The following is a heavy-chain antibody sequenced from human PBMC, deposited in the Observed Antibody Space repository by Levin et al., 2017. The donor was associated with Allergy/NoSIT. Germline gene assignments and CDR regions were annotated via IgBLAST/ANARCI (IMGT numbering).Heavy chain of an antibody. CDR1: GGSISSGDYY. CDR3: ARDDPSYYYDSSSYYHDAFDI. D-gene: IGHD3-22*01. J-gene: IGHJ3*02. V-gene: IGHV4-30-4*01. CDR2: IYSSGST. Sequence: SQTLSLTCTVSGGSISSGDYYWSWIRQPPGKGLEWIGYIYSSGSTYYNPSLKSRVTISVDTSKNQFSLKLRSVTAADTAVYYCARDDPSYYYDSSSYYHDAFDIWGQGKMVTVSS.